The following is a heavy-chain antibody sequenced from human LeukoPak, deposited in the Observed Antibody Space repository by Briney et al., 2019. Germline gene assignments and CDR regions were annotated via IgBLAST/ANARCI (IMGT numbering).Heavy chain of an antibody. J-gene: IGHJ5*02. D-gene: IGHD2-2*01. CDR3: ARGRVVPEGDWFDP. Sequence: SETLSLTCAVYGGSFRGYYWSWIRQPPGKGLEWIGEINHSGSTNYNPSLKSRVTISVDTSKNQFSLKLSSVTAADTAVYYCARGRVVPEGDWFDPWGQGTLVTVSS. V-gene: IGHV4-34*01. CDR1: GGSFRGYY. CDR2: INHSGST.